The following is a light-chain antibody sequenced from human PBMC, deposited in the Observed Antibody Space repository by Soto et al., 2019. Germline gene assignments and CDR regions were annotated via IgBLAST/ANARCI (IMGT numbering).Light chain of an antibody. J-gene: IGKJ2*01. CDR1: QSIGEW. CDR2: RAS. V-gene: IGKV1-5*03. CDR3: LHYNSYPVT. Sequence: DIQMTQSPVTLSPSVGDRVTITCRASQSIGEWLAWYQHKPGKAPKRLIYRASHLETGVPSRFSGSGSGTEFTFTITSLQPDDFATYYCLHYNSYPVTFGQGTNVEI.